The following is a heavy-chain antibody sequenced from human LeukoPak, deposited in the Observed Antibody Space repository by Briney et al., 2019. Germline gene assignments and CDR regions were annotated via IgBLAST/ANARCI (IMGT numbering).Heavy chain of an antibody. CDR3: ARGVYCSGSYYKMDNWFDP. CDR1: GYIFTSYD. J-gene: IGHJ5*02. D-gene: IGHD3-10*01. Sequence: GASVKVSCKASGYIFTSYDINWVRQATGQGLEWMGWMNTNSGNTGYAQKFQGRVTMTRNTSISTAYMELSSLRSEDTAVYYCARGVYCSGSYYKMDNWFDPWVQGTLVTVSS. V-gene: IGHV1-8*01. CDR2: MNTNSGNT.